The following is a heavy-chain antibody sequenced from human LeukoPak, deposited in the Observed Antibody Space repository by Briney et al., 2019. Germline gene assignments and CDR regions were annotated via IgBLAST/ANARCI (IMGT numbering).Heavy chain of an antibody. CDR1: GGSFSGYY. V-gene: IGHV4-34*01. D-gene: IGHD2-15*01. Sequence: PSETLSLTCAVYGGSFSGYYWHWIRQPPGKGLEWIGEINHSGSTNYNPSLKSRVTLSVDTSNNQFSLKLSSVTAADTAVYYCARGLRLLPPRFDIWGQGTMVTVSS. CDR3: ARGLRLLPPRFDI. J-gene: IGHJ3*02. CDR2: INHSGST.